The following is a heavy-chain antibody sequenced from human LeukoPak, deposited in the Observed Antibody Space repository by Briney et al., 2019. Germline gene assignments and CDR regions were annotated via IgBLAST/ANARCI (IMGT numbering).Heavy chain of an antibody. V-gene: IGHV3-23*01. CDR2: ISGNGDTT. D-gene: IGHD6-13*01. J-gene: IGHJ3*02. CDR3: ARGWEQQLVFSAFDI. Sequence: GGSLRLSCAASGFTFSSYAMTWVRQAPGKGLEWVSPISGNGDTTYYADSVKGRFTISRDNSKNTLYLQMNSLRAEDTAVYYCARGWEQQLVFSAFDIWGQGTMVTVSS. CDR1: GFTFSSYA.